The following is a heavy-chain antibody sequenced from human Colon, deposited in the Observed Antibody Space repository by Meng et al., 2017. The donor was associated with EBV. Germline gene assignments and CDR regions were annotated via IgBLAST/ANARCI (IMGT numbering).Heavy chain of an antibody. CDR2: INPNIGGT. J-gene: IGHJ4*02. CDR3: AKVRDISSDSSSYYDH. D-gene: IGHD3-22*01. Sequence: VVAVKKRWDSVKLYCKDTCYTFRDYDCQWVRQAPGQGLEWLGWINPNIGGTNYAQKFQGRVTMTRDTSISTSYMELCRLRSDETAIYYCAKVRDISSDSSSYYDHWGQGTLVTVSS. V-gene: IGHV1-2*02. CDR1: CYTFRDYD.